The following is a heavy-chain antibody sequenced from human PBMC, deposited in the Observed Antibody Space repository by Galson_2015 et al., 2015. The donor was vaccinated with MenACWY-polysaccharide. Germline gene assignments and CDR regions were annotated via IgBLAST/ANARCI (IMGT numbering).Heavy chain of an antibody. J-gene: IGHJ6*02. CDR3: AHLAYYDSSGYYYYGMDV. CDR2: ST. V-gene: IGHV4-34*01. Sequence: STNYNPSLKSRVTLSVDTSKNQFSLKLGSVTAADTAVYYCAHLAYYDSSGYYYYGMDVWGQGTTVTVSS. D-gene: IGHD3-22*01.